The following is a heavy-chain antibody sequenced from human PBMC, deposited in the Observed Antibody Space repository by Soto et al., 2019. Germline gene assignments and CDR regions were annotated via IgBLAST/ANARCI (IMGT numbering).Heavy chain of an antibody. J-gene: IGHJ4*02. CDR2: IWYDGSHK. D-gene: IGHD1-1*01. CDR3: ARVRNSFQRGTFDY. Sequence: GGSLRLSCAVSGFTFSNYGMHWVRQAPGKGLEWVAIIWYDGSHKYYANSVKGRFTISRDNSRNTLYLQMNSLRAEDTAVYYCARVRNSFQRGTFDYWGQGTLVTVSS. V-gene: IGHV3-33*01. CDR1: GFTFSNYG.